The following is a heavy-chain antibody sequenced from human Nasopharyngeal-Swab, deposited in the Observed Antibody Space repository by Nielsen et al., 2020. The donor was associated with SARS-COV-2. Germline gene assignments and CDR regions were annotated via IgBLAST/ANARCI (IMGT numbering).Heavy chain of an antibody. J-gene: IGHJ3*02. V-gene: IGHV4-34*01. CDR3: ARAAGLRLGELGGAFDI. D-gene: IGHD3-16*01. Sequence: GSLRLSCGVYGGSLSGYHWSWIRQPPGKGLEYIGEITHFGSTDYNPSLKSQATISGDMSKNQFSLKLSAVTAADTAVYYCARAAGLRLGELGGAFDIWGQGTMVTVSS. CDR2: ITHFGST. CDR1: GGSLSGYH.